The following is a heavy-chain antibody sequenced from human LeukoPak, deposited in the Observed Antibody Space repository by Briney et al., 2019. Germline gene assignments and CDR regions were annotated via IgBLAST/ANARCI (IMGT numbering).Heavy chain of an antibody. Sequence: SETLSLTCTVSDDPINSGVYYWNWIRQPAGKGLEWIGRIYISGSTNYNPSLKSRVTISVDTSKNQFSLKVRSVTAADTAVYFCARAPSEGGTDDAFDMWGQGTMVTVSS. CDR3: ARAPSEGGTDDAFDM. CDR2: IYISGST. CDR1: DDPINSGVYY. D-gene: IGHD3-16*01. V-gene: IGHV4-61*02. J-gene: IGHJ3*02.